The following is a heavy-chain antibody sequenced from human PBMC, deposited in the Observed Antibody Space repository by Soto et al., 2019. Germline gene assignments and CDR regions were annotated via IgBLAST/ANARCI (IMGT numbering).Heavy chain of an antibody. J-gene: IGHJ6*02. CDR1: EFTFSNYG. Sequence: QVQLVESGGGVVQPGRSLRLSCAASEFTFSNYGMHWVRQAPGKGLEWVAVILNDGSNRYHADSVKDRFTISRDNSKNTMYLLMTRLRAEDTAVYYCARDDEYSGNGMDVWGQGTTVTVS. V-gene: IGHV3-33*01. D-gene: IGHD3-10*01. CDR3: ARDDEYSGNGMDV. CDR2: ILNDGSNR.